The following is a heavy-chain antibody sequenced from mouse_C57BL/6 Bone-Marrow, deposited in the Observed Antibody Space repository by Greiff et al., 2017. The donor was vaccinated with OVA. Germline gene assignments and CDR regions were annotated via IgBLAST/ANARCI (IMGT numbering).Heavy chain of an antibody. D-gene: IGHD1-1*01. CDR3: ARLDYGSLYYYAMDY. CDR1: GYSFTGYY. CDR2: INPSTGGT. J-gene: IGHJ4*01. V-gene: IGHV1-42*01. Sequence: EVQLQQSGPELVKPGASVKISCKASGYSFTGYYMNWVKQSPEKSLEWIGEINPSTGGTTYNQKFKAKATLTVDKSSSTAYMQLKSLTSEDSAVYYCARLDYGSLYYYAMDYWGQGTSVTVSS.